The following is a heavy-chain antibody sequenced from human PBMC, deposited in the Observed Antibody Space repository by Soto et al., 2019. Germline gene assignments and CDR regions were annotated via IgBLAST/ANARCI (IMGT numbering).Heavy chain of an antibody. Sequence: QVQLQESGPGLVKPSGTLSLTCAVSSDSISSSNWWSWVRQPPGKGLEWIGEVFPTGNTNYNPSLMSRVTISVDKSKNHFYLNLSSEPAADTAIYYCARRPTAELPSNWFDPWGQGILVTVSS. V-gene: IGHV4-4*02. CDR3: ARRPTAELPSNWFDP. CDR1: SDSISSSNW. CDR2: VFPTGNT. D-gene: IGHD2-15*01. J-gene: IGHJ5*02.